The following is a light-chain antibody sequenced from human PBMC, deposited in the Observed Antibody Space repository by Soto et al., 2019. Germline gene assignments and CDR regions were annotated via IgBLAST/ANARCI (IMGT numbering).Light chain of an antibody. V-gene: IGLV3-9*01. CDR1: DIGRKD. J-gene: IGLJ3*02. CDR2: RDY. CDR3: QVRDSNTAV. Sequence: SSELTQPLSVSVALGQTARITCAGTDIGRKDVHWYQQKTGQAPVLVIYRDYNRPSGIPERFSAFNSGNTATLTINRAQAGDEADYYCQVRDSNTAVFGGGTKLTVL.